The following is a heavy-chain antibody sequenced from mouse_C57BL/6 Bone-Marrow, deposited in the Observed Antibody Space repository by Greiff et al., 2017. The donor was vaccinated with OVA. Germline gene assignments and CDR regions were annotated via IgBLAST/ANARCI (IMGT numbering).Heavy chain of an antibody. D-gene: IGHD2-3*01. J-gene: IGHJ3*01. CDR1: GYTFTSYW. CDR3: AREGYYKFFWLAY. Sequence: QVQLQQSGAELAKPGASVKLSCKASGYTFTSYWMHWVKQRHGQGLEWIGYINPSSGYTKYNQKFKDKATLTADTSSSTAYMQLSSLTYEDSAVYYCAREGYYKFFWLAYWGKGTLVTVSA. CDR2: INPSSGYT. V-gene: IGHV1-7*01.